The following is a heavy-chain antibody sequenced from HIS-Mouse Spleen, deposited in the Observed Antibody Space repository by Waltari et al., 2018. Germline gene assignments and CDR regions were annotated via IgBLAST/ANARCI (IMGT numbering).Heavy chain of an antibody. CDR2: INPNSGGT. Sequence: QVQLVQSGAEVKKPGASVKVSCKASGYTFTGYYMHWVRQAPGQGLEWMGWINPNSGGTNYAQKFQGRVTMTRDTSISTAYMELSRLGSDDTAVYYCARDLGCSGGSCYPYYYYGMDVWGQGTTVTVSS. V-gene: IGHV1-2*02. D-gene: IGHD2-15*01. CDR1: GYTFTGYY. CDR3: ARDLGCSGGSCYPYYYYGMDV. J-gene: IGHJ6*02.